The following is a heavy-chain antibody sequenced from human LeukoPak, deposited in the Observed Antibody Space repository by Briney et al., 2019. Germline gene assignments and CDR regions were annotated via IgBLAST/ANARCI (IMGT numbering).Heavy chain of an antibody. CDR1: GASISSRSYY. CDR3: ARVKDYSFDY. CDR2: IHYSGTT. J-gene: IGHJ4*02. D-gene: IGHD4-11*01. Sequence: SETLSLTCTVSGASISSRSYYWGWIRQAPGKGLEWIGSIHYSGTTYYNPSLKSRVTISVDKSKNQFSLKLSSVTAADTAVYYCARVKDYSFDYWGQGTLVTVSS. V-gene: IGHV4-39*07.